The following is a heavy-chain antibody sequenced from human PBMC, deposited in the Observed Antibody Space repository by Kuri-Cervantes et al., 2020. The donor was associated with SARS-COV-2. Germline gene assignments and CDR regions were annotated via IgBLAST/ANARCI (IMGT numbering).Heavy chain of an antibody. Sequence: GESLKISCAGSGFTFSSYEMNWVRQAPGKGLEWVSAISGSGGSTYYADSVKGRFTISRDNYKNTLYLQMNSLRAEDTAVYYCAKVALSLLWFGELLSYFDYWGQGTLVTVSS. D-gene: IGHD3-10*01. V-gene: IGHV3-23*01. CDR2: ISGSGGST. J-gene: IGHJ4*02. CDR1: GFTFSSYE. CDR3: AKVALSLLWFGELLSYFDY.